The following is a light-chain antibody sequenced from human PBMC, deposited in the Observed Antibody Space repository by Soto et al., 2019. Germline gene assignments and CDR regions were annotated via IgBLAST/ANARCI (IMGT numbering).Light chain of an antibody. CDR2: EVS. Sequence: QSALTQPASVSGSPGQSITISCTGTSSDVGSYNLVSWYQQHPGKAPKLMISEVSKRPSGISDRFSGSKSGSTASLTISGLQAEDEADYYCCSYAGNSTHTVFGGGTQLTVL. CDR3: CSYAGNSTHTV. J-gene: IGLJ7*01. CDR1: SSDVGSYNL. V-gene: IGLV2-23*02.